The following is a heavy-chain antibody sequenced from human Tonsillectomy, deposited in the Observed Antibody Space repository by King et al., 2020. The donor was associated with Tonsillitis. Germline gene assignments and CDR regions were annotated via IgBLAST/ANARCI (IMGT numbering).Heavy chain of an antibody. D-gene: IGHD2-15*01. Sequence: VQLVESGGVVVQPGGSLRLSCAASGFTFDHYTMHWVRQAPGKGLEWVSFITSDGVYTYYADSVKGSFTISRDNSKNSFYLQMNSLRTEDTALYYCATERMKLFGNWGPGTPGTVSS. V-gene: IGHV3-43*01. CDR1: GFTFDHYT. CDR3: ATERMKLFGN. CDR2: ITSDGVYT. J-gene: IGHJ4*02.